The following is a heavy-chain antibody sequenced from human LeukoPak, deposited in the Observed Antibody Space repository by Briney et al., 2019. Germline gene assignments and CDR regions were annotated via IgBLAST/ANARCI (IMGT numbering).Heavy chain of an antibody. J-gene: IGHJ4*02. CDR3: ARHSVDTASLN. CDR1: GYRFTSYW. Sequence: GESLKISCKGSGYRFTSYWIGWVRQMPGKGLEWMGIIYPGDSDTRYSPSFQGQVTISADRSISTAYLQWSSLKASDTAMYYCARHSVDTASLNWGQGTLVTVSS. D-gene: IGHD5-18*01. CDR2: IYPGDSDT. V-gene: IGHV5-51*01.